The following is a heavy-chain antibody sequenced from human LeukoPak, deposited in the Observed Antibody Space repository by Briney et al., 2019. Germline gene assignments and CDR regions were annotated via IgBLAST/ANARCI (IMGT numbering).Heavy chain of an antibody. CDR2: IITIIGTA. D-gene: IGHD3-10*02. J-gene: IGHJ4*02. CDR3: AREALFGELSYFDY. Sequence: SVKVSCKASGGTFSSYAISWVRQAPRQGLEWMGAIITIIGTANYAQKFQGRVTITTDEATSTAYMELSSLRSEDTAVYYCAREALFGELSYFDYWGQGILVTASS. V-gene: IGHV1-69*05. CDR1: GGTFSSYA.